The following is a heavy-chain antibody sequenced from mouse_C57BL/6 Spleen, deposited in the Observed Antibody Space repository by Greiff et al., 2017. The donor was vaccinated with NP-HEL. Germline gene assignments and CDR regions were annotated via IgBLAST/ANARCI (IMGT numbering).Heavy chain of an antibody. Sequence: QVQLQQPGAELVKPGASVKVSCKASGYTFTSYWMHWVKQRPGQGLEWIGRIHPSDSDTNYNQKFKGKATLTVDKAASTADMQLSSLTSEDSAVYYCAILYSNPGDAMDYWGQGTSVTVSS. D-gene: IGHD2-5*01. CDR1: GYTFTSYW. V-gene: IGHV1-74*01. J-gene: IGHJ4*01. CDR2: IHPSDSDT. CDR3: AILYSNPGDAMDY.